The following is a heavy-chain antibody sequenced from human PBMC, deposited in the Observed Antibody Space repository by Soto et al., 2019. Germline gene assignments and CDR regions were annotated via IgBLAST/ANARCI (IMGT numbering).Heavy chain of an antibody. CDR1: GFTFSSYW. V-gene: IGHV3-74*01. CDR3: ARIAYEFRSGRFPWGDYYYMDG. J-gene: IGHJ6*03. CDR2: INSDGSST. D-gene: IGHD3-3*01. Sequence: GGSLRLSCAASGFTFSSYWMHWVRQAPGKGLVWVSRINSDGSSTSYADSVKGRFTLSRDRAENTLYLQMNSLRAEDRAVYYCARIAYEFRSGRFPWGDYYYMDGWGKGTTVTVSS.